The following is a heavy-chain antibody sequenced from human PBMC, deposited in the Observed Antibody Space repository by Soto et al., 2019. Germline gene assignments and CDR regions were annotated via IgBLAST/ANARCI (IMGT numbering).Heavy chain of an antibody. Sequence: QVQLVESGGGVVQPGRSLRLSCAASGFPFSIYGMHWVRQAPGKGLEWVAVISYDGSNKDYADSVKGRFTISRDNSKNTLYLQISSLRAEDTAVFYCAASAHGSGGSSFDYWGQGTLVTVSS. CDR1: GFPFSIYG. CDR3: AASAHGSGGSSFDY. D-gene: IGHD2-15*01. J-gene: IGHJ4*02. V-gene: IGHV3-30*03. CDR2: ISYDGSNK.